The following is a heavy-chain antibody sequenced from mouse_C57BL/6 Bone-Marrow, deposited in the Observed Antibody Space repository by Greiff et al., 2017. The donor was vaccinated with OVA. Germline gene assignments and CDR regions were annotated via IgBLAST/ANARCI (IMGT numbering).Heavy chain of an antibody. CDR2: IDPENGDT. V-gene: IGHV14-4*01. CDR3: TLPYWKWFAY. J-gene: IGHJ3*01. D-gene: IGHD4-1*01. CDR1: GFNIKDDY. Sequence: VHVKQSGAELVRPGASVKLSCTASGFNIKDDYMHWVKQRPEQGLEWIGWIDPENGDTEYASKFQGKATITADTSSNTAYLQLSSLTSEDTAVYYCTLPYWKWFAYWGQGTLVTVSA.